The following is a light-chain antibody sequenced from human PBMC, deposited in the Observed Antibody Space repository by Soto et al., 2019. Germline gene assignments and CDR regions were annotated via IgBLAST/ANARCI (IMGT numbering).Light chain of an antibody. J-gene: IGKJ4*01. V-gene: IGKV3-15*01. CDR2: GAS. Sequence: EIVMTQSPVTLSASPGERVTLSCRANQSISSNLAWYQQKRGQAPRLLISGASTMAPGVPSRFSGSGSGTDFTLTISSLQPEDFAAYYCQQYDNWPLTFGGGTKVDI. CDR3: QQYDNWPLT. CDR1: QSISSN.